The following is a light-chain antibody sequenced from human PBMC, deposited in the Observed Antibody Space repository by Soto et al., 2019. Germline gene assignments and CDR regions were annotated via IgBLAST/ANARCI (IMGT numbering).Light chain of an antibody. V-gene: IGLV2-14*03. CDR1: SSDVGAYNY. CDR2: DVS. CDR3: SSYTNSKSYV. J-gene: IGLJ1*01. Sequence: QSALTQPASVSGSPGQSITISCTGTSSDVGAYNYVSWYQQHPGKVPKLMIYDVSNRPSGVSNRFSGSKSGNTSSLTLSGLQAEDEAYYYCSSYTNSKSYVFGTGTKLTVL.